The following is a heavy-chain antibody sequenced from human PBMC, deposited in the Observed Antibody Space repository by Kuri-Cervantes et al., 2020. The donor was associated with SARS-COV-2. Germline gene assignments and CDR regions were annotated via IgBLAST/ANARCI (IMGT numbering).Heavy chain of an antibody. D-gene: IGHD2-2*01. J-gene: IGHJ5*02. V-gene: IGHV1-69*06. CDR3: ARTRGANIVVVPAAISAWFDP. CDR2: ITPISGAP. CDR1: GGTFSTYA. Sequence: SVKVSCKASGGTFSTYAINWVRQAPRQGLEWMGGITPISGAPNYAQKFQGRVTITADKSTSTAYMELSSLRSEDTAVYYCARTRGANIVVVPAAISAWFDPWGQGTLVTVSS.